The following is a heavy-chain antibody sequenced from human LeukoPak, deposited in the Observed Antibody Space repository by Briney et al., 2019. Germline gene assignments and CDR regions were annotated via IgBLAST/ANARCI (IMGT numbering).Heavy chain of an antibody. D-gene: IGHD1-26*01. CDR2: ISSSSSYI. V-gene: IGHV3-21*01. CDR3: ARDRGRRATTAVHGDPFDY. CDR1: GFTFSSYS. J-gene: IGHJ4*02. Sequence: GGSLRLSCAASGFTFSSYSMNWVRQAPGKGLEWVSSISSSSSYIYYADSVKGRFTISRDNAKNSLYLQMNSLRAEDTAVYYCARDRGRRATTAVHGDPFDYWGQGTLVTVSS.